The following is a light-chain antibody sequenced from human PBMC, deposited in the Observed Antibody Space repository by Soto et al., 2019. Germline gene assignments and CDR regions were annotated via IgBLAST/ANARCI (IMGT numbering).Light chain of an antibody. V-gene: IGLV1-44*01. CDR1: SSNIGRNP. Sequence: QSVLTQPPSASGTPGQRVTISCSGSSSNIGRNPVDWYRQLPGTAPKLLINSNNQRPSGVPDRFSGSKSGTSASLAISGLQSEDEAEYYCAAWDDSLTGYVFGIGTKVTVL. CDR2: SNN. J-gene: IGLJ1*01. CDR3: AAWDDSLTGYV.